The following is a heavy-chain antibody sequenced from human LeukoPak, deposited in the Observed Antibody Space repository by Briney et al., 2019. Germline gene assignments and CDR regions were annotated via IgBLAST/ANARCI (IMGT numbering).Heavy chain of an antibody. J-gene: IGHJ5*02. CDR1: RGTFSSYA. CDR3: ARAHDYGQRNRWVGWFDP. D-gene: IGHD4-17*01. CDR2: IIPIFGKA. V-gene: IGHV1-69*13. Sequence: ASVKVSCKTSRGTFSSYAISWVRQAPGQGLEWMGGIIPIFGKANYAQKFQGRVTITADESTSTAYMELSSLRSEDTAVYYCARAHDYGQRNRWVGWFDPWGQGTLVTVSS.